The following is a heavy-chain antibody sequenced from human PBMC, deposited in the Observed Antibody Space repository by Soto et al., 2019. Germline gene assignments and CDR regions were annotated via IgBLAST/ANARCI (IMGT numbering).Heavy chain of an antibody. Sequence: ASVKVSCKASGYTFTGYYMHWVRQAPGQGLEWMGWINPNSGGTNYAQKFQGWATMTRDTSISTAYMELSRLRSDDTAVYYCARGTRPYCSSTSCYVGDFDYWGQGTLVTVSS. CDR2: INPNSGGT. CDR3: ARGTRPYCSSTSCYVGDFDY. J-gene: IGHJ4*02. CDR1: GYTFTGYY. V-gene: IGHV1-2*04. D-gene: IGHD2-2*01.